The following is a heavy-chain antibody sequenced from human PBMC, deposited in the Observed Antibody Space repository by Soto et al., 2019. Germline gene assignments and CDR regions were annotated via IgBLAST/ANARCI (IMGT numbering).Heavy chain of an antibody. J-gene: IGHJ4*02. CDR2: ISFDGNNK. D-gene: IGHD1-20*01. CDR3: AKTPRPYNWNRYYFDY. Sequence: HPGGSLRLSCAASGFTFNTYDVHWVRQAPGKGLQWVARISFDGNNKSYAGSVKGRFTISRDNSKNTLCLQMSGLRAEDTAVYFCAKTPRPYNWNRYYFDYWGQGTQVTVSS. V-gene: IGHV3-30*18. CDR1: GFTFNTYD.